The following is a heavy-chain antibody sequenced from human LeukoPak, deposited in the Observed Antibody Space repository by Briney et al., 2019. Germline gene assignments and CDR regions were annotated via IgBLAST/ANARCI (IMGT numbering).Heavy chain of an antibody. J-gene: IGHJ4*02. CDR2: MNPNSGNT. CDR3: ARRNTIMVAGLDY. V-gene: IGHV1-8*01. Sequence: ASVKVSCKASGYTFTSYDINWVRQAPGRGLEWMGWMNPNSGNTGYAQKFQGRVTMTRNTSISTAFMELSSLRSEDTAVYYCARRNTIMVAGLDYWGQGTLVTVSS. CDR1: GYTFTSYD. D-gene: IGHD5-24*01.